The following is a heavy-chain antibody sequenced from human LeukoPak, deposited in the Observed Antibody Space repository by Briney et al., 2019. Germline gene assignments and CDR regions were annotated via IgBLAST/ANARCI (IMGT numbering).Heavy chain of an antibody. V-gene: IGHV3-21*01. D-gene: IGHD7-27*01. CDR3: AQLKLGTQDY. CDR2: ISASSDYT. Sequence: PGGSLRLSRAASGFNFTAYGMNWVRLAPGKGLEWVSSISASSDYTYYADSVTGRFTISRDNAKNSLYLQMNSLRAEDTAVYYCAQLKLGTQDYWGQGTLVTVSS. CDR1: GFNFTAYG. J-gene: IGHJ4*02.